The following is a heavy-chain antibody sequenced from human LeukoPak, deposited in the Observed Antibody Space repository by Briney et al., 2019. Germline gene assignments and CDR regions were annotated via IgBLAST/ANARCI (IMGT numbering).Heavy chain of an antibody. CDR1: GFTFSGYT. CDR3: AREAATTHLGFDY. J-gene: IGHJ4*02. Sequence: PGGSLRLSCAASGFTFSGYTMTWVRQAPGKGLEWVSSISNISTYIYYADSVKGRFTISRDNAKNSLYLQMNSLRAEDTAVYYCAREAATTHLGFDYWGQGTLVTVSS. V-gene: IGHV3-21*04. CDR2: ISNISTYI. D-gene: IGHD6-25*01.